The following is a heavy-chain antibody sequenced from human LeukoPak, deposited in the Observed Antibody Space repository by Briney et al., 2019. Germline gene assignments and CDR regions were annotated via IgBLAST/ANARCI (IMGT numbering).Heavy chain of an antibody. CDR1: GFIFSDYY. V-gene: IGHV3-11*01. CDR2: ISSSGSAI. CDR3: ARARGSYSFDY. D-gene: IGHD3-10*01. J-gene: IGHJ4*02. Sequence: GGSLRLSCAASGFIFSDYYMGWMRQAPGKGLEWVSYISSSGSAIYYADSVKGRFTLSRDNAKNSLYLQMNSLRAEDAAVYYCARARGSYSFDYWGQGTLVTVSS.